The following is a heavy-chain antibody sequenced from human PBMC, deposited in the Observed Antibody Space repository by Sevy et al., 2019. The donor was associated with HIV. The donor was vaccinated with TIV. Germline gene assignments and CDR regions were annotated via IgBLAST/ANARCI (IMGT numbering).Heavy chain of an antibody. CDR1: GFSFSNYW. CDR3: AGGNSGSFDY. V-gene: IGHV3-7*04. D-gene: IGHD3-22*01. Sequence: GGSLRLSCAASGFSFSNYWMHWVRQAPGKGLEWVANIKQDESEKYYVASVKGRFAISRDNAKNSVYLQMNSLRPEDTAIYYCAGGNSGSFDYWGQGTLVTVSS. CDR2: IKQDESEK. J-gene: IGHJ4*02.